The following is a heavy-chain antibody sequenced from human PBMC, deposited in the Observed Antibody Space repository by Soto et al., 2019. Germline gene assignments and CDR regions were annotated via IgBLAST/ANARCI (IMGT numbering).Heavy chain of an antibody. Sequence: QLHLQESGPGLLKPSETLSLTCTVSGASIGGSTFYWGWIRQSPGRGLAWIGSIYHSGGTYYNPSLKRRITLAVDTSKNHFSLRLDSVTAADTALYFCARHRSYSDILTGYFDSWGQGAQVYVSP. CDR1: GASIGGSTFY. J-gene: IGHJ4*02. V-gene: IGHV4-39*01. D-gene: IGHD3-9*01. CDR3: ARHRSYSDILTGYFDS. CDR2: IYHSGGT.